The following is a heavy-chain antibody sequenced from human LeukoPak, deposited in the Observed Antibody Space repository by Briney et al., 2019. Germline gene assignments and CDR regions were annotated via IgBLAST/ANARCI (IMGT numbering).Heavy chain of an antibody. V-gene: IGHV1-18*03. Sequence: GASVKVSCKASGYTFTSYGISWVRQAPGQGLEWMGWISAYNGNTNYAQKLQGRVTMTTDTSTSTAYMELRSLRSDDMAVYYCARVPDYYGSGSYSLLFDYWGQGTLVTVSS. D-gene: IGHD3-10*01. CDR2: ISAYNGNT. CDR3: ARVPDYYGSGSYSLLFDY. J-gene: IGHJ4*02. CDR1: GYTFTSYG.